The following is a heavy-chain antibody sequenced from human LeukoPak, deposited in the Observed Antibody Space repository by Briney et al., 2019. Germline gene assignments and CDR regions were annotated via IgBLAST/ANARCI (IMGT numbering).Heavy chain of an antibody. CDR1: GGSISSYY. Sequence: SETLSLTCTVSGGSISSYYWSWIRQPPGKGLEWSGYIYYSGSTNYNPSLKSRVTISVDTSKNQFSLKRSSVTAADTAVYYCARQISIFGFNFDYWGQGTLVTVSS. J-gene: IGHJ4*02. CDR2: IYYSGST. D-gene: IGHD3-3*01. V-gene: IGHV4-59*08. CDR3: ARQISIFGFNFDY.